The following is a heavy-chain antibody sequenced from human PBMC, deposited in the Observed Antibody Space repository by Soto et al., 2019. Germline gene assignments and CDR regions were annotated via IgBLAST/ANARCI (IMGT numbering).Heavy chain of an antibody. CDR1: RFTFNTYA. CDR3: GRGMGGYSEGPDY. D-gene: IGHD5-12*01. Sequence: QVQLVESGGGVVQPGRSLRLSCAASRFTFNTYAIHWVRQAPGKGLEWVAVFWYDGSTKYYADSVKGRFNISRDNSKNTLYLQMNSLRAEDTAVYYCGRGMGGYSEGPDYWGQGTLVTVSS. CDR2: FWYDGSTK. J-gene: IGHJ4*02. V-gene: IGHV3-33*08.